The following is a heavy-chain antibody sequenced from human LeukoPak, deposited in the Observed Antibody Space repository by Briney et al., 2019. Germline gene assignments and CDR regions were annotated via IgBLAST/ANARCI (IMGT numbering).Heavy chain of an antibody. CDR3: ARGGGLDV. Sequence: GGSLRLSGAASGFTFSSYWMNWARQAPGKGLEWVASINHNGNVNYYVDSVKGRFTISRDNAKNSLYLQMSNLRAEDAAVYFCARGGGLDVWGQGATVTVSS. CDR2: INHNGNVN. CDR1: GFTFSSYW. V-gene: IGHV3-7*03. D-gene: IGHD3-16*01. J-gene: IGHJ6*02.